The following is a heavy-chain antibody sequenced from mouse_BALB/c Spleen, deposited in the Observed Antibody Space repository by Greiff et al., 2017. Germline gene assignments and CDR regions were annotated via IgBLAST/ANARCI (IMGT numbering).Heavy chain of an antibody. J-gene: IGHJ4*01. Sequence: EVKLVESGGGLVKPGGSLKLSCAASGFTFSSYAMSWVRQTPEKRLEWVASISSGGSTYYPDTVTGRFTISRDNAKNTLYLEMSSLRSEDTAMYYCARAPYRGDAMDYWGQGTSVTVSS. V-gene: IGHV5-6-5*01. CDR2: ISSGGST. D-gene: IGHD2-14*01. CDR3: ARAPYRGDAMDY. CDR1: GFTFSSYA.